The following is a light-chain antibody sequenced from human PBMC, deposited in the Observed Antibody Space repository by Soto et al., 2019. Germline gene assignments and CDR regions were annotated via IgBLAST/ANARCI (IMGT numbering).Light chain of an antibody. CDR3: QQYGSSKT. V-gene: IGKV3-20*01. J-gene: IGKJ1*01. CDR1: QSVSSSY. CDR2: GAS. Sequence: EIVLTQSPGTLSLSPGERATLSCRASQSVSSSYLAWYQQKPGQAPRLLIYGASSRATGIPNRFSGSGSGTDFTLTISRLEPEDFAVCYCQQYGSSKTFGQGTKVDIK.